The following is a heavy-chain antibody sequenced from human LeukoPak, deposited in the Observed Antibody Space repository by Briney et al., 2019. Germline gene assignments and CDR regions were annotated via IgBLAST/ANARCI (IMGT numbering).Heavy chain of an antibody. CDR1: GYTFTGYY. CDR2: IIPIFGTA. D-gene: IGHD5-24*01. CDR3: ARDGDGYNYYYYMDV. V-gene: IGHV1-69*06. J-gene: IGHJ6*03. Sequence: SVKVSCKASGYTFTGYYMHWVRQAPGQGLEWMGGIIPIFGTANYAQKFQGRVTITADKSTSTAYMELSSLRSEDTAVYYCARDGDGYNYYYYMDVWGKGTTVTVSS.